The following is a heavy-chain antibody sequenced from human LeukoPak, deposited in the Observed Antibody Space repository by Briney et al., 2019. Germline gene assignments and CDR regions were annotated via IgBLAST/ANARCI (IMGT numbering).Heavy chain of an antibody. Sequence: PSETLSLTCTVSGGSISSYYWSWIRQPPGKGLEWIGSIYYSGSTNYNPSLKSRVTISLDTSKNQFSLKLSSVTAADTAVYYCARGRWLRLPDYWGQGTLVTVSS. CDR2: IYYSGST. J-gene: IGHJ4*02. CDR3: ARGRWLRLPDY. CDR1: GGSISSYY. D-gene: IGHD5-24*01. V-gene: IGHV4-59*01.